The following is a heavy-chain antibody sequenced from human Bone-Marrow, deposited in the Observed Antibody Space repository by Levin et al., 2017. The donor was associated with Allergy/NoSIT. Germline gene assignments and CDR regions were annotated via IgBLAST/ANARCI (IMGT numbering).Heavy chain of an antibody. Sequence: PGGSLRLSCAASGFSFSNYWMTWVRQAPGEGLEWVANIKQDGSETYYVDSVRGRFTISRDNAKNSVFLQMNSLRVEDTAVYYCARFPDYWAQGTLVTVSS. J-gene: IGHJ4*02. CDR2: IKQDGSET. CDR3: ARFPDY. V-gene: IGHV3-7*04. CDR1: GFSFSNYW.